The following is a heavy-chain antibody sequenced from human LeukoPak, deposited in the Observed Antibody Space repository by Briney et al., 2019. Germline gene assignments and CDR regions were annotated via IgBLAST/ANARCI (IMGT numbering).Heavy chain of an antibody. CDR1: NY. V-gene: IGHV3-66*01. J-gene: IGHJ4*02. CDR2: IYSGGST. CDR3: ARAHSSGYYYADFDY. D-gene: IGHD3-22*01. Sequence: NYMGXVRQAPGKGLERVSVIYSGGSTYYADSVKGRFTISRDNSKNTLYLQMNSLRAEDTAVYYCARAHSSGYYYADFDYWGQGTLVTVSS.